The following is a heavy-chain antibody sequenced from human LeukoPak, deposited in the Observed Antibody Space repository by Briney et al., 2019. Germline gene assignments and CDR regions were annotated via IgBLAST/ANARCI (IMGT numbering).Heavy chain of an antibody. J-gene: IGHJ4*02. CDR1: GYTFTSYD. CDR3: AYETYYYDSSGYGREYYFDY. CDR2: INPNSGGT. D-gene: IGHD3-22*01. Sequence: ASVKVSCKASGYTFTSYDINWVRQATGQGLEWMGWINPNSGGTNYAQKLQGRVTMTRDTSISTAYMELSRLRSDDTAVYYCAYETYYYDSSGYGREYYFDYWGQGTLVTVSS. V-gene: IGHV1-2*02.